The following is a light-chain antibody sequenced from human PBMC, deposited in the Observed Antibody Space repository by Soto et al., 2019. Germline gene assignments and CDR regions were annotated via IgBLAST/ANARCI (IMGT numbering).Light chain of an antibody. V-gene: IGKV3-20*01. Sequence: EIVLTQSPGTLSLSPGERATLSCRASQSVSSSYLAWYQQKPGQAPRLLIYGASSRATGIPDRFSGSRSRTDFTLTISRLEPEDFAVYYCQQYGSSPRTCGQETKLEIK. J-gene: IGKJ2*01. CDR1: QSVSSSY. CDR2: GAS. CDR3: QQYGSSPRT.